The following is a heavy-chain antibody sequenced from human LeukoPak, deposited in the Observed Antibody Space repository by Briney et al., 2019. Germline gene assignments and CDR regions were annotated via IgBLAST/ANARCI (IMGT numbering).Heavy chain of an antibody. CDR2: IKQDGSEK. V-gene: IGHV3-7*03. D-gene: IGHD4-17*01. CDR1: GFTFSSYW. Sequence: PGGSLRLSCAASGFTFSSYWMSWVRQAPGKGLEWVANIKQDGSEKYYVDSVKGRLTISRDNAKSSLYLQMNSLRAEDTAVYYCARGAASNGDYAWSYFDYWGQGTLVTVSS. CDR3: ARGAASNGDYAWSYFDY. J-gene: IGHJ4*02.